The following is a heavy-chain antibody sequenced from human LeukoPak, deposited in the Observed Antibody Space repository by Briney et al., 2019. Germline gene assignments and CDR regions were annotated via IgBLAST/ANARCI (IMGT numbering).Heavy chain of an antibody. Sequence: GGSLRLSCAASGFTFSSYAMHWVRQAPGKGLEWVAVISYDGSNKYYADSVKGRFTISRDNSKNTLYLQMNSLRAEDTAVYYCARDDCSSTSCCCYYYYGMDVWGKGTTVTVSS. CDR1: GFTFSSYA. J-gene: IGHJ6*04. D-gene: IGHD2-2*01. V-gene: IGHV3-30*04. CDR2: ISYDGSNK. CDR3: ARDDCSSTSCCCYYYYGMDV.